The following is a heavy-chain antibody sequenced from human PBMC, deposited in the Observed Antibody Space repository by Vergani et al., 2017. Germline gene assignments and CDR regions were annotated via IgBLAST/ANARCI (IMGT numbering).Heavy chain of an antibody. V-gene: IGHV3-23*01. Sequence: EVQLLESGGDLVQPGVSLRLSCAASGFTFNHYAMNWVRQAPGKGLEWVSGISGSGGSTFYAGSVKGRFTISRDSSKNTLYLQMNSMISGDTAVYYCAKANPRNSGYDYLYDYHAMDDWGQGTTVTVSS. D-gene: IGHD5-12*01. CDR1: GFTFNHYA. CDR2: ISGSGGST. J-gene: IGHJ6*02. CDR3: AKANPRNSGYDYLYDYHAMDD.